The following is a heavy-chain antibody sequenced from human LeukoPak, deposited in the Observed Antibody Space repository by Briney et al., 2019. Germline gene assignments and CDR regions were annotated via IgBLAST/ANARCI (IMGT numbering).Heavy chain of an antibody. J-gene: IGHJ4*02. CDR1: GFTFSDYN. CDR3: ARVSTAVSLAIDY. CDR2: ISMSSTYI. D-gene: IGHD6-13*01. Sequence: GGSLRLSCAASGFTFSDYNMNWVRQAPGKGLEWVSVISMSSTYIYYADSVKGRFTISRDNAKNSLYLQMNSLRAEDTAVYYCARVSTAVSLAIDYWGQGTLVTVST. V-gene: IGHV3-21*06.